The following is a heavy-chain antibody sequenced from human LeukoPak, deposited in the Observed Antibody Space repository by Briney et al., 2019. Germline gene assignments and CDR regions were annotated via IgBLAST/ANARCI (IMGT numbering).Heavy chain of an antibody. D-gene: IGHD1-26*01. CDR1: GFTFSSYG. Sequence: GGSLRLSCAASGFTFSSYGMHWVRQAPGKGPEWVAFIRYDGSNKYYADSVKGRFTISRDNSKNTLYLQMNSLRAEDTAVYYCARGVPYSGSYPFDYWGQGTLVTVSS. J-gene: IGHJ4*02. CDR3: ARGVPYSGSYPFDY. V-gene: IGHV3-30*02. CDR2: IRYDGSNK.